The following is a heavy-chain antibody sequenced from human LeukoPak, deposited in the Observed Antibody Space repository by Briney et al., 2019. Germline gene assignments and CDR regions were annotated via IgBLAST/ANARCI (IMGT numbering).Heavy chain of an antibody. D-gene: IGHD4-17*01. CDR2: IYYSGST. CDR1: GESMSGFY. CDR3: AREGYGDLYYFDY. V-gene: IGHV4-39*07. Sequence: SETLSLTCTVSGESMSGFYWNWIRQPPGKGLEWIGSIYYSGSTYYNPSLKSRVTISVDTSKNQFSLKLSSVTAADTAVYYCAREGYGDLYYFDYWGQGTLVTVSS. J-gene: IGHJ4*02.